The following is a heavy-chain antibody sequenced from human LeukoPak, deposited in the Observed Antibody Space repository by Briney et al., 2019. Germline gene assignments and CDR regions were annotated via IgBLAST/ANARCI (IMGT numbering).Heavy chain of an antibody. V-gene: IGHV3-74*01. CDR2: IKTDGSST. CDR1: VFSFSSYW. CDR3: AREGYYGSAALYS. J-gene: IGHJ5*01. D-gene: IGHD3-10*01. Sequence: GGSLRLSCAASVFSFSSYWMHWVRQAPGKGLVCVSRIKTDGSSTSYADSVKGRFTISRDNAKNTLYLQMNSLRAEDTAVYYCAREGYYGSAALYSWGHGTLVTVSS.